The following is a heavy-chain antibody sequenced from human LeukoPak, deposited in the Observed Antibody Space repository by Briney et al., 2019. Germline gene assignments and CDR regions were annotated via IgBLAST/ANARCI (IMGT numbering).Heavy chain of an antibody. CDR2: MYYSGST. CDR3: ATTVTTRYYFDY. CDR1: GGSISTSRHY. J-gene: IGHJ4*02. Sequence: PSETLSLTCTVSGGSISTSRHYWGWIRQPPGKGLEWIGNMYYSGSTYYNPSRKSRVTISVDTYKSRFSLKLSSVTAADTAVYYCATTVTTRYYFDYWGQGTLVTVSS. V-gene: IGHV4-39*01. D-gene: IGHD4-17*01.